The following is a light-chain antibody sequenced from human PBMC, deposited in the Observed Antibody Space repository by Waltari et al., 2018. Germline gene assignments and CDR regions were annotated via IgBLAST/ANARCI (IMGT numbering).Light chain of an antibody. Sequence: QSALTQPASVSGAPGQSITISCTGPSSDVGAFNYVSWYQPHPGKAPKLIIYEVSNRPSGVSNRFSGSKSGNTASLTISGLQAEDEADYYCNSYATNSARVFGGGTKLTVL. J-gene: IGLJ3*02. CDR1: SSDVGAFNY. CDR3: NSYATNSARV. CDR2: EVS. V-gene: IGLV2-14*01.